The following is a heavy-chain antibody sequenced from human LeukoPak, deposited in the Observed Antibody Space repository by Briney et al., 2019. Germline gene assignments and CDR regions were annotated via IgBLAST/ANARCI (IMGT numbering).Heavy chain of an antibody. D-gene: IGHD6-13*01. V-gene: IGHV4-30-4*01. Sequence: PSETLSLTCAVYGGSISSGDYYWSWIRQPPGKGLEWIGYIYYSGSTYYNPSLKSRVTISVDTSKNQFSLKLSSVTAADTAVYYCARKAIAAAGLVDYWGQGTLVTVSS. CDR1: GGSISSGDYY. J-gene: IGHJ4*02. CDR3: ARKAIAAAGLVDY. CDR2: IYYSGST.